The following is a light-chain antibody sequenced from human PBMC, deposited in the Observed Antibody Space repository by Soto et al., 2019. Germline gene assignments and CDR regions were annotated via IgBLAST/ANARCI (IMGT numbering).Light chain of an antibody. J-gene: IGKJ4*01. CDR3: QQSYITPLT. V-gene: IGKV1-39*01. Sequence: DIQMTQSPSSLSASVGDRVSITCRASQSVNTYLSWYQQRPGKAPNLLIFDATSLQTGVPSRFSGSGSGTDFTLTISSLQPEDFATYFCQQSYITPLTFGGGTKVEIK. CDR2: DAT. CDR1: QSVNTY.